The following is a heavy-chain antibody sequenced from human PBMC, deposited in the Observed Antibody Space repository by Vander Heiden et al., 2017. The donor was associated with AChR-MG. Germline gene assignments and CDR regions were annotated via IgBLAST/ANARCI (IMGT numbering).Heavy chain of an antibody. CDR3: AKDSYSYGQLDY. Sequence: QVQLVESGGGVVQPGGSLRLSCAASGFTFSSYGMHWVRQAPGKGLEWVAFIRYDGSNKYYADSVKGRFTISRDNSKNTLYLQMNSLRAEDTAVYYCAKDSYSYGQLDYWGQGTLVTVSS. J-gene: IGHJ4*02. CDR1: GFTFSSYG. D-gene: IGHD5-18*01. CDR2: IRYDGSNK. V-gene: IGHV3-30*02.